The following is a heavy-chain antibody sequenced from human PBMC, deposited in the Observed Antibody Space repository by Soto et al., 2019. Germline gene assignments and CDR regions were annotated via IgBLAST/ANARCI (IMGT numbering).Heavy chain of an antibody. CDR3: AKQNVLLWFGEPPFFDY. CDR1: GFTFSSYG. J-gene: IGHJ4*02. CDR2: ISYDGSNK. D-gene: IGHD3-10*01. V-gene: IGHV3-30*18. Sequence: PGGSLRLSCAASGFTFSSYGMHWVRQAPGKGLEWVAVISYDGSNKYYADSVKGRFTISRDNSKDTLYLQMNSLRAEDTAVYYCAKQNVLLWFGEPPFFDYWGQGT.